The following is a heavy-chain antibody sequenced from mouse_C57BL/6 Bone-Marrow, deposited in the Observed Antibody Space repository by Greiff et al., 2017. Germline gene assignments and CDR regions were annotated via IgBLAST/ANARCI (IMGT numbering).Heavy chain of an antibody. V-gene: IGHV1-76*01. D-gene: IGHD1-1*01. CDR1: GYTFTDYY. J-gene: IGHJ4*01. CDR3: ARLGHYYGSSFYAMDY. Sequence: VQLQQSGAELVRPGASVKLSCKASGYTFTDYYINWVKQRPGQGLEWIARIYPGSGNTYYNEKFKGKATLTAEKSSSTAYMQISSLTSEDSAVYCCARLGHYYGSSFYAMDYWGQGTSVTVSS. CDR2: IYPGSGNT.